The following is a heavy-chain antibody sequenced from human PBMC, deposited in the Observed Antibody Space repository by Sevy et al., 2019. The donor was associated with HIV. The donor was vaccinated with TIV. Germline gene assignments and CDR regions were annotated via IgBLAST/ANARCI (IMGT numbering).Heavy chain of an antibody. J-gene: IGHJ4*02. CDR1: GGSLFATSYH. D-gene: IGHD2-8*01. CDR2: VYYLGNT. CDR3: AREWAWSTNPNTIDH. Sequence: SETLSLTCTVSGGSLFATSYHWGWVRQPPGKGLEWIGRVYYLGNTKYNPTLESRVTISVDTSNSQFSLRLTSVTAADTAIYDCAREWAWSTNPNTIDHWGRGTLVTVSS. V-gene: IGHV4-39*02.